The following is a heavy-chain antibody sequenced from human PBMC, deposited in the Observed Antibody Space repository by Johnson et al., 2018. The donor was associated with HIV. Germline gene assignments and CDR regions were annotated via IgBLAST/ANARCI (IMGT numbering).Heavy chain of an antibody. V-gene: IGHV3-66*01. J-gene: IGHJ3*02. CDR1: GFTFRSYP. D-gene: IGHD3-16*01. CDR2: IYSGGST. Sequence: VQLVESGGGVVHPGRSLRLSCAASGFTFRSYPMNWVRHAPGKGLEWVSVIYSGGSTYYADSVKGRCTISRDNSKNTLYLHLNSLRAEDTAVYYCARGVGGRTADAFDIWGQGTMVTVSS. CDR3: ARGVGGRTADAFDI.